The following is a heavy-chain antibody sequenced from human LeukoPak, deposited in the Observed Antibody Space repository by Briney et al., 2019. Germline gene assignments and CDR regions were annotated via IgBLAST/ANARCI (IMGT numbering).Heavy chain of an antibody. CDR3: ARGCYDFWSGYSPIDP. J-gene: IGHJ5*02. D-gene: IGHD3-3*01. V-gene: IGHV4-34*01. CDR2: INHSGST. Sequence: SETLSLTCAVYGGSFSGYYWSWIRQPPGKGLEWIGEINHSGSTNYNPSLKSRVTISVDTSKNQFSLKLSSVTAADTAVYYCARGCYDFWSGYSPIDPWGQGTLVTVSS. CDR1: GGSFSGYY.